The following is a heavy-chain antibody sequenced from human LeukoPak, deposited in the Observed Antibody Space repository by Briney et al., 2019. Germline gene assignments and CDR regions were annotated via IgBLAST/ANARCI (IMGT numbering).Heavy chain of an antibody. V-gene: IGHV4-34*01. D-gene: IGHD3-10*01. Sequence: SETLSLTCAVYGGSFSGYYWSWIRQPPGKGLEWIGEINHSGSTNYNPSLKSRVTISVNTSKNQFSLKLSSVTAADTAVYYCARVVAGSGSYDDYYYYMDAWGKGTTVTVSS. CDR3: ARVVAGSGSYDDYYYYMDA. CDR2: INHSGST. J-gene: IGHJ6*03. CDR1: GGSFSGYY.